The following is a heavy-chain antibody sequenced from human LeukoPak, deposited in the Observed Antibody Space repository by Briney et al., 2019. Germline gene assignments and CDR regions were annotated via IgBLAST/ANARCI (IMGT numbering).Heavy chain of an antibody. Sequence: KSSETLSLTCTVSGGSISSGGYYWRWIRQQPGKGLEWIGYIYYSRSTYYNPSLKTRVTVSVDTSKTQFSLNLSSVTAADTAVYYCARLCGGSCYYFDYWGQGTLVTVSS. D-gene: IGHD2-15*01. CDR1: GGSISSGGYY. J-gene: IGHJ4*02. V-gene: IGHV4-31*03. CDR2: IYYSRST. CDR3: ARLCGGSCYYFDY.